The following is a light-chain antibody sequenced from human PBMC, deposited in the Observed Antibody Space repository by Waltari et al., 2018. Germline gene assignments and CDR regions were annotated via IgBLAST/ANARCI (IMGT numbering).Light chain of an antibody. J-gene: IGLJ3*02. CDR3: QVLDVINNHVV. V-gene: IGLV3-21*03. CDR2: DDS. Sequence: SYVLTQPPSVSVAPGKTATFSCEGNYLGSKSVQWYQQKPGQAPVLVLYDDSVRPSGSPERLSGSNSDNTATLTVSRVEVGDEADYYCQVLDVINNHVVFGGGTKLTV. CDR1: YLGSKS.